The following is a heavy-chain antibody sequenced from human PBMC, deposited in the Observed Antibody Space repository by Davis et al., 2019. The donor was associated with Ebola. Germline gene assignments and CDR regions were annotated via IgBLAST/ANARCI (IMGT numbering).Heavy chain of an antibody. Sequence: GGSLRLSCAASGFTFYNYWMTWVRQAPGKGLEWVANIKHDGSETYYVDSLKGRFTISRDNAKNSLYLQMNSLRAEDTAVYYCGRGRSDSHYTNFDSWGQGVLVTVSS. J-gene: IGHJ4*02. CDR2: IKHDGSET. CDR3: GRGRSDSHYTNFDS. V-gene: IGHV3-7*01. D-gene: IGHD3-22*01. CDR1: GFTFYNYW.